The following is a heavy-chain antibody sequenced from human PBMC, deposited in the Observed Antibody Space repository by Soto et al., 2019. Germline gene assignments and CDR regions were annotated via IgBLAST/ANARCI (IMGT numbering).Heavy chain of an antibody. CDR2: VYYTGST. CDR1: SVSISGSY. Sequence: PSWTLSLTGIVSSVSISGSYWSWIRQSPGKGLEWLGYVYYTGSTNYSPSLRSRVSISVDTSKNEFSLRLSSVTAADTAVYFCARRVAVPAAHIDYWGQGTQVTVSS. CDR3: ARRVAVPAAHIDY. V-gene: IGHV4-59*01. D-gene: IGHD2-2*01. J-gene: IGHJ4*02.